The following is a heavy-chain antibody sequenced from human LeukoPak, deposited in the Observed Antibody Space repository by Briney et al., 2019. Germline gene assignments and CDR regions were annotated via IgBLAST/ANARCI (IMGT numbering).Heavy chain of an antibody. CDR1: GFTFSRFA. CDR2: ISGSGGSI. Sequence: PGGSLRLSCAASGFTFSRFAMSWVRQAPAKGREWVSSISGSGGSIYYADSVKGRFTISRDNSKTTMYLQMNSLRAEDTAVYYCAKGSRVQWLDNSLFDYWGQGTLVTVSS. D-gene: IGHD6-19*01. V-gene: IGHV3-23*01. CDR3: AKGSRVQWLDNSLFDY. J-gene: IGHJ4*02.